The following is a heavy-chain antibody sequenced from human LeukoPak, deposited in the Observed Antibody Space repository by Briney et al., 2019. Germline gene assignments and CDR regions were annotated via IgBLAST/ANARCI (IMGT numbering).Heavy chain of an antibody. J-gene: IGHJ4*02. Sequence: SETLSLTCTVSSGSISTSNYYWSWIRQPPGKGLEWIGYIYYSGSTNYNPSLKSRVTISLDTSKNQFSLRLSSVTAADTAVYYCARGPYYDILTGYSFYIDSWGQGILVTVSS. V-gene: IGHV4-61*01. CDR1: SGSISTSNYY. D-gene: IGHD3-9*01. CDR2: IYYSGST. CDR3: ARGPYYDILTGYSFYIDS.